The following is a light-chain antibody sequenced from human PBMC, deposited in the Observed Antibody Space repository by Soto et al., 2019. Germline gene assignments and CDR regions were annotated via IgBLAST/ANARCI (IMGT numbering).Light chain of an antibody. CDR2: AAS. CDR1: QSISSY. V-gene: IGKV1-39*01. CDR3: QQTYSTPPIT. Sequence: DIQMTQSPSSLSASVGDRVTITCRASQSISSYLNWDQQKPGKGPKVLIYAASSLQSGVPSRFSGSGSGTAFTLTISSLQPEDFATYYCQQTYSTPPITFGQGTRLEIK. J-gene: IGKJ5*01.